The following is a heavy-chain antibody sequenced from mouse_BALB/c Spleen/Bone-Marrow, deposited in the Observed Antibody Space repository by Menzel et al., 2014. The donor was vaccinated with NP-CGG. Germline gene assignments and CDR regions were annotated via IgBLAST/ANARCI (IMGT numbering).Heavy chain of an antibody. D-gene: IGHD2-3*01. CDR2: INPSNGGT. Sequence: QVQLQQPGAELVKPGASVKLSCKASGYTFTSYYMYWVKQRPGQGLEWIGEINPSNGGTNFNEKFKSKATLTVDKSSSTAYTQLSSLTSEDSAVYYCTRSDGYYVPHWYFDVWGAGTTVTVSS. CDR3: TRSDGYYVPHWYFDV. CDR1: GYTFTSYY. J-gene: IGHJ1*01. V-gene: IGHV1S81*02.